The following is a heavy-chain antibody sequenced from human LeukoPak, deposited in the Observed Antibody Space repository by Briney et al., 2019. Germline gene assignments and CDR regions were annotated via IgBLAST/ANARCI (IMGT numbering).Heavy chain of an antibody. CDR2: IYYSGST. CDR3: ARESGAVWFGERNYYYMDV. J-gene: IGHJ6*03. Sequence: SETLSLTCTVSGGSISSYYWSWIRQPPGKGLEWIGYIYYSGSTNYNPSLKSRVTISVDTSKNQFSLKLSSVTAADTAVYYCARESGAVWFGERNYYYMDVWGKGTTVTISS. CDR1: GGSISSYY. V-gene: IGHV4-59*01. D-gene: IGHD3-10*01.